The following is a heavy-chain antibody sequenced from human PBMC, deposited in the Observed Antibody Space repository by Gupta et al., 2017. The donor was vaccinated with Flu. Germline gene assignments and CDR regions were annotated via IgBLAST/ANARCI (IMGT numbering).Heavy chain of an antibody. CDR1: GFTFDKFA. J-gene: IGHJ5*02. D-gene: IGHD6-19*01. CDR3: AKEDTAVAGNDIWFQP. V-gene: IGHV3-23*01. CDR2: INAGGSRT. Sequence: EEQLLESGGGSVQPGGSLRLSCVGSGFTFDKFAMSWVRQSPGKGLEWVSGINAGGSRTFYADSVKGRFTISRDNSRNALFLQMNSLRVEDTATYSCAKEDTAVAGNDIWFQPWGQGTLVTVSS.